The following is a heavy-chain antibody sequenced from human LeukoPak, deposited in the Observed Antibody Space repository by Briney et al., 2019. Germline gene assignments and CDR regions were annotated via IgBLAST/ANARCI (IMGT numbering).Heavy chain of an antibody. Sequence: ASVKVSCKCSGYSFISYGINWVRQAPGQGLEWMGWISGNSGNTKYADKFQGRVTITTDESTSTAYMELSSLRSEDTAVYYCASQWLRFSGWFDPWGQGTLVTVSS. CDR2: ISGNSGNT. CDR3: ASQWLRFSGWFDP. D-gene: IGHD5-12*01. CDR1: GYSFISYG. V-gene: IGHV1-18*01. J-gene: IGHJ5*02.